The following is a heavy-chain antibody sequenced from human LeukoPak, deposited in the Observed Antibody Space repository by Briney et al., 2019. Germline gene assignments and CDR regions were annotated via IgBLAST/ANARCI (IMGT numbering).Heavy chain of an antibody. CDR3: ATDLTPGAPDYFDS. V-gene: IGHV3-30*04. CDR2: IAHDETNR. CDR1: GFTFGSYA. D-gene: IGHD2-2*01. Sequence: GWSLTLSCATSGFTFGSYAMHWVRQAPGKGLEWVAVIAHDETNRFYSDSVRGRFTISRDNSMNTLYLRMNSLRPEDTAVYFCATDLTPGAPDYFDSWGRGTLVTVSS. J-gene: IGHJ4*02.